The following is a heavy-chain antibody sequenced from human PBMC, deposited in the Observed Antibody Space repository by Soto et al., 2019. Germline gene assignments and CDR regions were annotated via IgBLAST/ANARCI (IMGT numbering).Heavy chain of an antibody. V-gene: IGHV4-39*07. J-gene: IGHJ6*02. Sequence: SETLSLTCTVSGGSISSSDYYWGWIRQPPGKGLEWIGNIYYSGSASYNPSLKSRVTISVDTSKNQVSLKLSSVTAADTAVYYCARGDLPRYYYYYGMDVWGQGTTVTVSS. CDR3: ARGDLPRYYYYYGMDV. CDR1: GGSISSSDYY. CDR2: IYYSGSA.